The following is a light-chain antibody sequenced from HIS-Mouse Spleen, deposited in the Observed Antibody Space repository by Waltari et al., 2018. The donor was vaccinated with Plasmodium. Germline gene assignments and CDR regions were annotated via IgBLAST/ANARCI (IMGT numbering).Light chain of an antibody. V-gene: IGLV3-10*01. CDR1: ALPKKY. CDR3: YSTDSSGNHRV. Sequence: SYELTQPPSVSVSPGQTARITCSGDALPKKYAYWYQQKSGQAPVLVIYEDRKRPSGIPERVSGSSSGTRATLTISGAQVEDEADYYCYSTDSSGNHRVFGGGTKLTVL. CDR2: EDR. J-gene: IGLJ3*02.